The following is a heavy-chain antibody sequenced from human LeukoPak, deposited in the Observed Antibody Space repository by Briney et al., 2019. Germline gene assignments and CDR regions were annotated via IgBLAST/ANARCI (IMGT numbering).Heavy chain of an antibody. Sequence: GESLRLSCAGSGFSVSSNYISWVRQAQGKGLEWVSVIYSDGSTKYADSVKARFTISRDNSKNTVFLQMNGLRVEDTAVYYCARATLDNWGQGTLVTVSS. CDR2: IYSDGST. V-gene: IGHV3-53*01. J-gene: IGHJ4*02. CDR3: ARATLDN. CDR1: GFSVSSNY.